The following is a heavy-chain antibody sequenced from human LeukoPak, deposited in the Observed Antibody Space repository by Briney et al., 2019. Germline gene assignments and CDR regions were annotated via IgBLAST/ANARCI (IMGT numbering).Heavy chain of an antibody. D-gene: IGHD3-10*01. CDR1: GYSITNGYY. V-gene: IGHV4-38-2*02. J-gene: IGHJ4*02. CDR2: IYHSGNT. Sequence: SETLSLTCTVSGYSITNGYYWGWIRQPPGKGLEWIGSIYHSGNTYYNPSLKSRVTISVDTSKNQFSLKLSSVTAADTAVYYCARDLVHYGSGTYDRIDYWGQGTLVTVSS. CDR3: ARDLVHYGSGTYDRIDY.